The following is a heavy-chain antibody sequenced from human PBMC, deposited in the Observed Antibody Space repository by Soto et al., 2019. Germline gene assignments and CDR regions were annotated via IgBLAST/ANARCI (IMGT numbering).Heavy chain of an antibody. Sequence: SQTLSLTCAISGDSVSSNSAAWNWIRQSPSRGLEWLGRTYYRSKWYNDYAVSVKSRITINPDTSKNQFSLQLNSVTPEDTAVYYCARSIAVAGTLMYYYGMDVWGQGTTVTVSS. V-gene: IGHV6-1*01. CDR3: ARSIAVAGTLMYYYGMDV. CDR1: GDSVSSNSAA. CDR2: TYYRSKWYN. J-gene: IGHJ6*02. D-gene: IGHD6-19*01.